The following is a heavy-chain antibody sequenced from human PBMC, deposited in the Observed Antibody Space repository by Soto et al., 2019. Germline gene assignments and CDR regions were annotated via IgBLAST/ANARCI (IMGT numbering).Heavy chain of an antibody. CDR2: ISGSGGST. CDR1: GFTFSSYA. V-gene: IGHV3-23*01. CDR3: AKDGYALPQWLIDY. D-gene: IGHD6-19*01. Sequence: PGGSLRLSCAASGFTFSSYAMSWVRQAPGKGLEWVSAISGSGGSTYYADSVKGRFTISRDNSKNTLYLQMNSLRAEDTAVYYCAKDGYALPQWLIDYWGQGTLVTVSS. J-gene: IGHJ4*02.